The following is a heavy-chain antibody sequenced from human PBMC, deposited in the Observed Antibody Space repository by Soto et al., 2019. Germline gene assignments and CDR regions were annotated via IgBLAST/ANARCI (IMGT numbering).Heavy chain of an antibody. CDR2: IIPIFGTA. V-gene: IGHV1-69*13. CDR1: GGTFSSYA. J-gene: IGHJ6*02. D-gene: IGHD4-17*01. CDR3: ALAYGDYNTRGMDV. Sequence: ASVKVSCKASGGTFSSYAISWVRQAPGQGLGWMGGIIPIFGTANYAQKFQGRVTITADESTSTAYMELSSLRSEDTAVYYCALAYGDYNTRGMDVWGQGTTVTVSS.